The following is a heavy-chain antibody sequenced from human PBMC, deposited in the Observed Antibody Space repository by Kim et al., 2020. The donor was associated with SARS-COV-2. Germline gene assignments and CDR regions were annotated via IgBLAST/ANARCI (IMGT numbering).Heavy chain of an antibody. CDR3: VRDPDALDY. V-gene: IGHV3-48*02. CDR1: GFTFSSYS. D-gene: IGHD2-8*01. J-gene: IGHJ4*02. CDR2: IRGSGSTI. Sequence: GGSLRLSCAASGFTFSSYSMNWVRQAPGKGLGWVAYIRGSGSTIHYRDSVKGRFTISRDNAKNSLYLQMNSLRDEDTAVYYCVRDPDALDYWGQGTLVSVSS.